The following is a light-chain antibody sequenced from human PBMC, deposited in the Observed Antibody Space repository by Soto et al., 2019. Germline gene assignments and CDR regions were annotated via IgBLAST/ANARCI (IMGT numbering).Light chain of an antibody. Sequence: SALTQPPSVSGAPGQRVTISCTGSSSNIGAGYAVHWYQQLPGTAPKLLIYGNTNRPSGVPDRFSGSKSGTSASLAITGLQAEDEADYYCQSYDSSLGGYYVFATGTKLTVL. V-gene: IGLV1-40*01. CDR2: GNT. CDR3: QSYDSSLGGYYV. J-gene: IGLJ1*01. CDR1: SSNIGAGYA.